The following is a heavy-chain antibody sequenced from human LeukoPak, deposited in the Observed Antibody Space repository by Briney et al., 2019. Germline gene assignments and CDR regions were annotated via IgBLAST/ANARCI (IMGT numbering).Heavy chain of an antibody. J-gene: IGHJ4*02. Sequence: ASVKVSCKASGYTFSSYGISWVRQAPGQGLEWVGWIGSYKGHTNYAQKVQGRLTLTTDTSTATAYMELRDLTSDDTAVYYCARGSSYTSSWHEDYWGQGTLVTVSS. D-gene: IGHD6-13*01. CDR1: GYTFSSYG. V-gene: IGHV1-18*01. CDR2: IGSYKGHT. CDR3: ARGSSYTSSWHEDY.